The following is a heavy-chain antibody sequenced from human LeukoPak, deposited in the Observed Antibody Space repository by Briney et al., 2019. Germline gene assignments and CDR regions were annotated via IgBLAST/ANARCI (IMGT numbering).Heavy chain of an antibody. Sequence: GESLKISCKGSGYSFTSYWISWVRQMPGKGLEWMGRIDPSDSYTNYSPSFQGHVTISADKSLSTAYLQWSSLKDSDTALYYCATGNASYYYSSYGMDVWGQGTTVTVSS. D-gene: IGHD4-23*01. J-gene: IGHJ6*02. CDR1: GYSFTSYW. V-gene: IGHV5-10-1*01. CDR3: ATGNASYYYSSYGMDV. CDR2: IDPSDSYT.